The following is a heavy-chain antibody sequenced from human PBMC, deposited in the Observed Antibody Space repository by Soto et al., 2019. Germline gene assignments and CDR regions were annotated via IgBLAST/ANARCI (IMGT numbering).Heavy chain of an antibody. CDR2: MNPNSGNT. CDR1: GYTFTSYD. J-gene: IGHJ6*02. Sequence: QVQLVQSGAEVKKPGASVKVSCKASGYTFTSYDINWVRQATGQGLEWMGCMNPNSGNTGYAQKFQGRVTMTRNTSISTAYMELSSLRSEDTAVYYCARVLSWASYYDFWSGYYNYYYYGIDVWGQGTTVTVSS. V-gene: IGHV1-8*01. CDR3: ARVLSWASYYDFWSGYYNYYYYGIDV. D-gene: IGHD3-3*01.